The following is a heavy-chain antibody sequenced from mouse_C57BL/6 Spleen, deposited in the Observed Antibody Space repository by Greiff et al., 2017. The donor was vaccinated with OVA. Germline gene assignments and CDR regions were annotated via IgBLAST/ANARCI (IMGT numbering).Heavy chain of an antibody. CDR1: GYTFTDYE. Sequence: QVQLQQSGAELVRPGASVTLSCKASGYTFTDYEMHWVKQTPVHGLEWIGAIDPETGGTAYNQKFKGKAILTADKSSSTAYMELRSLTSEDSAVYYCTGWLLRLFAYWGQGTLVTVSA. V-gene: IGHV1-15*01. D-gene: IGHD2-3*01. CDR2: IDPETGGT. J-gene: IGHJ3*01. CDR3: TGWLLRLFAY.